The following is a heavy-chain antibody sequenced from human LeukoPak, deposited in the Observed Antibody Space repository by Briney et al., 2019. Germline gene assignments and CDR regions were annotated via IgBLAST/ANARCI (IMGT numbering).Heavy chain of an antibody. J-gene: IGHJ4*02. CDR3: AKLEEGSGSYFDY. CDR1: GFTFSSYA. V-gene: IGHV3-23*01. Sequence: GGSLRLSCAASGFTFSSYAMSWVRQAPGKGLEWVSAISGSGGGTYYADSVKGRFTISRDNSKNTLYLQMNSLRAEDTAVYYCAKLEEGSGSYFDYWGQGTLVTVSS. D-gene: IGHD1-26*01. CDR2: ISGSGGGT.